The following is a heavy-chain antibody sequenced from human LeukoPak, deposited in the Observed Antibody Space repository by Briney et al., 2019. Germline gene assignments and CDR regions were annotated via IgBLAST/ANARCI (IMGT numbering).Heavy chain of an antibody. CDR1: GGTFSSYT. J-gene: IGHJ5*02. D-gene: IGHD2-2*01. CDR2: IIPILGIV. CDR3: ARDRYCSSTSCYLDSGAFDP. Sequence: SVKVSCKASGGTFSSYTISWVRQAPGQGLEWMGRIIPILGIVNYAQKFQGRVTITADKSTSTASMELSSLRSEDTAVYYCARDRYCSSTSCYLDSGAFDPWGQGTLVTVSS. V-gene: IGHV1-69*04.